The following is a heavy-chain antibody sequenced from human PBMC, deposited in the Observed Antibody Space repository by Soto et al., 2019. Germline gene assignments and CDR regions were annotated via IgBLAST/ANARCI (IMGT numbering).Heavy chain of an antibody. CDR2: ISGSGGST. D-gene: IGHD3-9*01. V-gene: IGHV3-23*01. CDR1: GFTFSSYA. Sequence: GGSLRLSCAASGFTFSSYAMSWVRQAPGKGLEWVSAISGSGGSTYYADSVKGRFTISRDNSKNTLYLQMNSLRAEDTAVYYCAKAPLYYDLLTGYYDYWGQGTLVTVSS. J-gene: IGHJ4*02. CDR3: AKAPLYYDLLTGYYDY.